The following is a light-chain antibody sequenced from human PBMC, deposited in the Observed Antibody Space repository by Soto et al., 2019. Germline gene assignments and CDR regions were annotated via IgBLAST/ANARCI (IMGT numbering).Light chain of an antibody. Sequence: QSVLTEPASVSGSPGQSITISCSGTSRDIGRYKFVSWHQRHPDKAPKVIIYEVSNRPSGVSNRFSGSKSGNTASLTISGLQAEDEADYYCISYTSGTSPYVFGTGTKVTVL. V-gene: IGLV2-14*01. CDR3: ISYTSGTSPYV. CDR1: SRDIGRYKF. CDR2: EVS. J-gene: IGLJ1*01.